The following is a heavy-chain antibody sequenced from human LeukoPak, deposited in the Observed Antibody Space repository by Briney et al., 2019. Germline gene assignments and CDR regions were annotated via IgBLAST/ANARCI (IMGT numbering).Heavy chain of an antibody. Sequence: SETLSLTCAVSGGSISSSNWWSWVRQPPGKGLEWIGEIYHSGSTNYNPSLKSRVTISVDKSKNRFSLKLSSVTAADTAVYYCARAPSLLYYYDSSGYRYFDLWGRGTLVTVSS. CDR3: ARAPSLLYYYDSSGYRYFDL. CDR1: GGSISSSNW. D-gene: IGHD3-22*01. J-gene: IGHJ2*01. V-gene: IGHV4-4*02. CDR2: IYHSGST.